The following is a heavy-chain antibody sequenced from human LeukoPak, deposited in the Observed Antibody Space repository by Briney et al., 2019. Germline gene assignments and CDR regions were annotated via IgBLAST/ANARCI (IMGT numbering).Heavy chain of an antibody. CDR2: ISGSGGST. Sequence: GGSLRLSCAASGFTFSSYAMSWVRQAPGKGLEWVSAISGSGGSTYYADSVKGRFTISRDNSKNTLYLQVNSLRAEDTAVYYCAKHDQWLEGFFDYWGQGTLVTVSS. CDR1: GFTFSSYA. D-gene: IGHD6-19*01. V-gene: IGHV3-23*01. J-gene: IGHJ4*02. CDR3: AKHDQWLEGFFDY.